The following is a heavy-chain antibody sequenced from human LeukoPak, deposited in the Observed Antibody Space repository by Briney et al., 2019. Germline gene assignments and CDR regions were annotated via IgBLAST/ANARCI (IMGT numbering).Heavy chain of an antibody. V-gene: IGHV4-4*09. J-gene: IGHJ5*02. D-gene: IGHD3-10*01. CDR2: IYATGST. CDR3: ARHGSVRSPLGP. Sequence: SETLSLTCTVSGGSMSSYYWSWTRQPPGKGLEWMGYIYATGSTNYNPSLKSRVTISVDTSKNQFSLNLRSVTAADTAVYYCARHGSVRSPLGPWGQGTLVTVSS. CDR1: GGSMSSYY.